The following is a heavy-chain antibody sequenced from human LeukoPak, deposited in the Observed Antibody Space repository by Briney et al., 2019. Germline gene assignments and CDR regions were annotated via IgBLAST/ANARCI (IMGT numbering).Heavy chain of an antibody. CDR2: IYYSGST. D-gene: IGHD3-10*01. J-gene: IGHJ6*03. CDR1: GGSISSYY. Sequence: PSETLSLTCTVSGGSISSYYWSWIRQLPGKGLEWIGYIYYSGSTNYNPSLKSRVTISVDTSKNQFTLKLSSVTAADTAVYYCARDSPYYYGSGSATYYMDVWGKGTTVTNSS. CDR3: ARDSPYYYGSGSATYYMDV. V-gene: IGHV4-59*01.